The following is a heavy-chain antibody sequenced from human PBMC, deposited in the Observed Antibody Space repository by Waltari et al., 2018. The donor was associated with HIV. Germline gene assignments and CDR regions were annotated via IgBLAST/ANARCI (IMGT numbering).Heavy chain of an antibody. V-gene: IGHV4-34*01. CDR3: ARGGGKKATAMVPDRSYWFAP. Sequence: QVQLQQWGAGLLKPSETLSLTCAVYGGYFSGYYCSWIRQPPGKGLAWIGEINHSGSTDASPSLTSRVTISAGPSKSPFSLKRSSVTEAEMAVYYCARGGGKKATAMVPDRSYWFAPWGQGTLVTVSS. D-gene: IGHD5-18*01. CDR2: INHSGST. CDR1: GGYFSGYY. J-gene: IGHJ5*02.